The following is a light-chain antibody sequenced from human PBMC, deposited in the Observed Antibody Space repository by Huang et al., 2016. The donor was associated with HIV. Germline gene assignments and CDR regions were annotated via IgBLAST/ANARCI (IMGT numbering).Light chain of an antibody. CDR2: SAS. CDR3: QQSYSALSS. J-gene: IGKJ5*01. CDR1: QSISNY. V-gene: IGKV1-39*01. Sequence: IQMTQSPTSLSASVGDRVSITCRASQSISNYVNWYQQKPGKAPKLLISSASRLHRGVASRCSRSVCGTDYTLTIKGLQLDDFATYYCQQSYSALSSFGPGTLL.